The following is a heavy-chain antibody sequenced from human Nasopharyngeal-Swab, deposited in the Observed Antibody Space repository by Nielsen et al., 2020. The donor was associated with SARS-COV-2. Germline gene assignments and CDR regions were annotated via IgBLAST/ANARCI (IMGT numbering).Heavy chain of an antibody. V-gene: IGHV4-31*03. J-gene: IGHJ4*02. D-gene: IGHD3-10*01. CDR1: GGSITSGGFY. CDR2: IYYSGNT. CDR3: ARGWAGHYFDY. Sequence: SETLSLTCTVSGGSITSGGFYWTWIRQHPGKGLEWIGYIYYSGNTYHNPSLESRITISVDTSKNQFSLKLNSVTAADTAVYYCARGWAGHYFDYWGRGTLVTVSS.